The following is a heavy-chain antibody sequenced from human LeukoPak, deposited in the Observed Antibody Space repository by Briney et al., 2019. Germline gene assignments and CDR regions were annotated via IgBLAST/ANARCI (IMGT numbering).Heavy chain of an antibody. CDR1: GYTFTSYA. V-gene: IGHV1-3*01. Sequence: ASVKVSCKASGYTFTSYAMHWVRQAPGQRLEWMGWINAGNGNTKYSQKFQGRVTITRDTSASTAYMELSSLRSEDTAVYYCARTYYDILTGSPGYNWFDPWGQGTLVTVSS. J-gene: IGHJ5*02. CDR3: ARTYYDILTGSPGYNWFDP. CDR2: INAGNGNT. D-gene: IGHD3-9*01.